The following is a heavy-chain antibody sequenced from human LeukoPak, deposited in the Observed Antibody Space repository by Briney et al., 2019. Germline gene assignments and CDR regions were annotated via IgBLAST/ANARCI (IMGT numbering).Heavy chain of an antibody. V-gene: IGHV4-59*01. J-gene: IGHJ4*02. CDR3: ASLRRSKIAAAGVIDY. D-gene: IGHD6-13*01. CDR1: GFTFSSYW. Sequence: GSLRLSCAASGFTFSSYWMSWIRQPPGKGLEWIGYIYYSGSTNYNPSLKSRVTISVDTSKNQFSLKLSSVTAADTAVYYCASLRRSKIAAAGVIDYWGQGTLVTVSS. CDR2: IYYSGST.